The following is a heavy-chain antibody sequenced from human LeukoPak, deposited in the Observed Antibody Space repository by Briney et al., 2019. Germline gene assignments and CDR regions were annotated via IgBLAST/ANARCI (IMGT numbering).Heavy chain of an antibody. CDR1: GGSISSGGYY. D-gene: IGHD4-17*01. V-gene: IGHV4-31*03. J-gene: IGHJ4*02. Sequence: SETLSLTCTVSGGSISSGGYYWSWIRQHPGKGLEWIGYIYYSGSTYYNPSLKSRVTISVDTSKNQFSLKLSSVTAADTAVYYCAREVTTVTSYYFDYWGQGTLVTVSS. CDR3: AREVTTVTSYYFDY. CDR2: IYYSGST.